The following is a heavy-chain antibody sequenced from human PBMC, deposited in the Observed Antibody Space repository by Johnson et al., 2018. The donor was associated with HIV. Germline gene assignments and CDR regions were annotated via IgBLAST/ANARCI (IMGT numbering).Heavy chain of an antibody. D-gene: IGHD1-26*01. CDR3: ARDDGWEPTGNDAFDI. J-gene: IGHJ3*02. Sequence: VQLVESGGVVVQPGGSLRLSCAASGFTFDDYAMHWVRQGPGKGLEWVAGIGSNGLTIGYVDSVKGRFTIPGDDATNSLYLRMNSLRAEDTAVYYCARDDGWEPTGNDAFDIWGQGTTVTVSS. CDR2: IGSNGLTI. CDR1: GFTFDDYA. V-gene: IGHV3-9*01.